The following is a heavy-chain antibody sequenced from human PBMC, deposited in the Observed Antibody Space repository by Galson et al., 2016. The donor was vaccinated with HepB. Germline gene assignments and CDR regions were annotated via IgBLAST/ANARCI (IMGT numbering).Heavy chain of an antibody. J-gene: IGHJ5*02. D-gene: IGHD4-17*01. CDR1: GFASSDYY. CDR2: IAGRSTTI. V-gene: IGHV3-11*01. Sequence: SLRLSCAASGFASSDYYMSWIRQAPGKGPEWIAYIAGRSTTIYLSDSVKGRFTVSRDNTKGSLFLQMADLRAEDTATYFCARDREAETTMPTFDLWGQGVLVTVSS. CDR3: ARDREAETTMPTFDL.